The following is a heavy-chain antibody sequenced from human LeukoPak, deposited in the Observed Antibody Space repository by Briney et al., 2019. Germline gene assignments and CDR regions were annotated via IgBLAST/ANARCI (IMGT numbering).Heavy chain of an antibody. V-gene: IGHV3-30*02. CDR1: GCSFSSYG. D-gene: IGHD5-18*01. CDR2: IRFDGSNY. Sequence: GGSLSLSCAASGCSFSSYGMHWVRQAPGKGLEWVAFIRFDGSNYYYADSVKGRFTISRDNSKNTLYLQMNSLRNEDTAVYFCAKDLSGGYHSYYFDFWGQGTPITVSS. CDR3: AKDLSGGYHSYYFDF. J-gene: IGHJ4*02.